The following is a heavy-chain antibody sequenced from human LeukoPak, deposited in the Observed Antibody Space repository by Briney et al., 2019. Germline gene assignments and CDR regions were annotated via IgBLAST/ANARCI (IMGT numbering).Heavy chain of an antibody. J-gene: IGHJ4*02. CDR1: GFTFRSYN. CDR2: IRSRSTDT. Sequence: GGSLRLSCVVSGFTFRSYNMNWVRQAPGKGLEWISGIRSRSTDTFYADSVKGRFTISRDTAKNSLYLQLTSLRGDDSAVYYCVRGDDYVDRFYFDYWGRGTLVTVSS. D-gene: IGHD4-17*01. CDR3: VRGDDYVDRFYFDY. V-gene: IGHV3-21*05.